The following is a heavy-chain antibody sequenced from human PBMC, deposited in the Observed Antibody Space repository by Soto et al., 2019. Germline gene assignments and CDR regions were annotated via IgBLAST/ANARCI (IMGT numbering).Heavy chain of an antibody. V-gene: IGHV3-23*01. Sequence: EVQLLESGGGLVQPGGSLRLSCAASGFTFSSYAMRWVRQAPGKGLEWVAAISGSGGSTYYADSVKGPFTISRDNSKNTLYMQMKRLRAEDTAVYYCEIVELAAAGTSDYWGQGPLVTVSS. CDR2: ISGSGGST. D-gene: IGHD6-13*01. CDR1: GFTFSSYA. J-gene: IGHJ4*02. CDR3: EIVELAAAGTSDY.